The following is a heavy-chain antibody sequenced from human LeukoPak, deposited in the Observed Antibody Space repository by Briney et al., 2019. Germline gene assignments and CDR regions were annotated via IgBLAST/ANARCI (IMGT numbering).Heavy chain of an antibody. V-gene: IGHV6-1*01. J-gene: IGHJ4*02. Sequence: SQTLSLTCATSGDSVSTNTAAWNWIRQSPSRGLEWLGRTYYRSKWYTDYAVSVKSRITINPDTSKNQFSLQLNSVTPEDTAVYFCARDGWPASDYWGQGTLVTVSS. CDR3: ARDGWPASDY. CDR2: TYYRSKWYT. D-gene: IGHD2-15*01. CDR1: GDSVSTNTAA.